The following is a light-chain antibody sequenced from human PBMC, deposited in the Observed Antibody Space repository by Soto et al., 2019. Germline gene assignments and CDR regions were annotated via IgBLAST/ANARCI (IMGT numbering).Light chain of an antibody. V-gene: IGKV1-27*01. CDR1: PGLSNY. J-gene: IGKJ4*01. CDR3: QKDNSAPRT. Sequence: DIQMPQSPSSLSASVGARVTITCRASPGLSNYLAWYQQKPGKVPKLLIYAASTLQSGVPSRFSGSGAGTDFTLTISSLQPEDVATDDCQKDNSAPRTCGGGTKVESK. CDR2: AAS.